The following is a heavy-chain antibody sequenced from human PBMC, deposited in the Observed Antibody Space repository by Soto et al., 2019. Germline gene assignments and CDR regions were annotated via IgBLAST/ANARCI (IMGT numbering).Heavy chain of an antibody. V-gene: IGHV4-59*08. CDR3: ARVDMIAAFDI. CDR2: IYYSGRS. Sequence: SETLSVTCTVVGGSISSYYWSWIRQPPGKGLEWIGYIYYSGRSNYIPSLKSRVTISVDTSKNQFSLKLSSVTAADTAVYYCARVDMIAAFDIWGQATMVTVSS. CDR1: GGSISSYY. J-gene: IGHJ3*02. D-gene: IGHD3-16*01.